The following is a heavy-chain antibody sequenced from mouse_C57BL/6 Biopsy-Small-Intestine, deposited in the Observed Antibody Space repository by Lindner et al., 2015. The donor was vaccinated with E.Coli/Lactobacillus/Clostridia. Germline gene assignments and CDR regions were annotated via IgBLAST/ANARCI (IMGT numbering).Heavy chain of an antibody. Sequence: VQLQESGAELVKPGASVKLSCTASGFNIKDYYMHWVKQRTEQGLEWIGRIDPEDGGTLYDPKFQGKATVTADTSSNTAYLQLSSLTSEDTAVYYCASGRSLWYFDVWGTGTTVTVSS. V-gene: IGHV14-2*01. CDR2: IDPEDGGT. CDR3: ASGRSLWYFDV. D-gene: IGHD1-1*02. CDR1: GFNIKDYY. J-gene: IGHJ1*03.